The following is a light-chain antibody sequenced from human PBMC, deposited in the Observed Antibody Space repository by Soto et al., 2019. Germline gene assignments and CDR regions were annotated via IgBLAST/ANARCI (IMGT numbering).Light chain of an antibody. J-gene: IGLJ3*02. CDR2: AIT. CDR1: GSNIGAGYD. CDR3: QSYDTGLSGSL. Sequence: QSVLTQPPSVSGAPGQRVTISCTGTGSNIGAGYDVHWYQQLPGTAPRVLIYAITIRSSGVPDRFSGSKSGTSASLAITGLQAEDEADYYCQSYDTGLSGSLFGGGTKLTVL. V-gene: IGLV1-40*01.